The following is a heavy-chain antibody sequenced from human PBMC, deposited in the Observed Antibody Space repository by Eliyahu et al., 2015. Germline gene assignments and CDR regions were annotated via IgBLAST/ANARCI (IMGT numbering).Heavy chain of an antibody. CDR3: ARALLYCSGGSCYPKPPGY. Sequence: QVQLVQSGAEVKKPGASVKVSCKASGYTFTSYYMHWVRQAPGXGLEWMGRINPSGGSTSYAQKFQGRVTMTRDTSTSTVYMELSSLRSEDTAVYYCARALLYCSGGSCYPKPPGYWGQGTLVTVSS. CDR1: GYTFTSYY. V-gene: IGHV1-46*01. J-gene: IGHJ4*02. D-gene: IGHD2-15*01. CDR2: INPSGGST.